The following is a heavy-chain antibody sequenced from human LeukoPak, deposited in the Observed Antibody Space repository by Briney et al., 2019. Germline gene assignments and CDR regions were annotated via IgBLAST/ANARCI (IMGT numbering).Heavy chain of an antibody. CDR3: ARDRPYYDVLTGYYNPFDY. Sequence: ASVKVSCKASGYTFSSYGISWVRQAPGQGPDWMGWISTYNGNTNYAQKLQGRVTMTTDTSTSTAYMELRSLRSDDTAVYYCARDRPYYDVLTGYYNPFDYWGQGTLVTVSS. V-gene: IGHV1-18*01. J-gene: IGHJ4*02. CDR2: ISTYNGNT. CDR1: GYTFSSYG. D-gene: IGHD3-9*01.